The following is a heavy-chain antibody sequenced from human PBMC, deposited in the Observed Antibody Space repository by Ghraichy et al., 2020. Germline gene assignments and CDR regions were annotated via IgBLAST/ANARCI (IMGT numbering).Heavy chain of an antibody. CDR1: GFTFSNAW. V-gene: IGHV3-15*01. J-gene: IGHJ4*02. Sequence: GGSLRLSCAASGFTFSNAWMSWVRQAPGKGLEWVGRIKSKTDGGTTDYAAPVKGRFTISRDDSKNTLYLQMNSLKTEDTAVYYCTTESPTTRGYSGYDLDYFDYWGQGTLVTVSS. CDR2: IKSKTDGGTT. D-gene: IGHD5-12*01. CDR3: TTESPTTRGYSGYDLDYFDY.